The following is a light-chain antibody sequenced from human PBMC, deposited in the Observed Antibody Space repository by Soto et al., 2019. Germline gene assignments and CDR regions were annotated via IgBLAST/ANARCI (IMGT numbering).Light chain of an antibody. CDR1: SSDIGGYNY. V-gene: IGLV2-14*01. Sequence: QSALTQPASVSGSPKQSITISCTGTSSDIGGYNYVSWYQQHPGKAPKVLIYDVSSRPSGVSNRFSGSKSGNTASLTISGLQAEDEADYYCSSYTSSGTHVVFGGGTKVTVL. CDR2: DVS. J-gene: IGLJ2*01. CDR3: SSYTSSGTHVV.